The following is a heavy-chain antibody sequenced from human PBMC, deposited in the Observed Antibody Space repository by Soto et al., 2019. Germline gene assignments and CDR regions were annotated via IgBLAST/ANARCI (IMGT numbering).Heavy chain of an antibody. J-gene: IGHJ6*02. CDR3: ASHGIAGTWVYCYGMDV. D-gene: IGHD1-7*01. CDR1: GGTFSSYA. V-gene: IGHV1-69*12. CDR2: IIPIFGRA. Sequence: QVQLVQSGAEVKKPGSSVKVSCKASGGTFSSYAISWVRQAPGQGLEWMGGIIPIFGRANYAQKFQGRVTITADESTSTAYMELSSLRSEDTAVYYCASHGIAGTWVYCYGMDVWGQGTTVTVSS.